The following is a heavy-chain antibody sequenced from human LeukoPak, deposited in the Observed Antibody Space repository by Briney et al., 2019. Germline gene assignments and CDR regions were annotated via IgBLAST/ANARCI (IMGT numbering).Heavy chain of an antibody. CDR3: ARDQGITMVRGNIDY. J-gene: IGHJ4*02. Sequence: GGSLRLSCAASGFTFSSYGMHWVRQAPGKGLEWVAVIWYDGSNKYYADSVKGRFTISRDNSKNTLYLQMNSLRAEDTAVYYCARDQGITMVRGNIDYWGQGTLVTVSS. CDR1: GFTFSSYG. V-gene: IGHV3-33*08. CDR2: IWYDGSNK. D-gene: IGHD3-10*01.